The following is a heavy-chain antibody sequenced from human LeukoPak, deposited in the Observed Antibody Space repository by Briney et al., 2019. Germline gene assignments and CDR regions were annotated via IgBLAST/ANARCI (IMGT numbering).Heavy chain of an antibody. J-gene: IGHJ4*02. V-gene: IGHV4-39*07. CDR2: IYYSGNT. D-gene: IGHD3-22*01. CDR3: ARERGLITMIVAPRVFDY. Sequence: SETLSLTCTVSGGSIRSTSYYWGWIRQPPGKGLEWIGSIYYSGNTYYNPSLKSRVTISVDTSKNQFSLKLSSVTAADTAVYYCARERGLITMIVAPRVFDYWGQGTLVTVSS. CDR1: GGSIRSTSYY.